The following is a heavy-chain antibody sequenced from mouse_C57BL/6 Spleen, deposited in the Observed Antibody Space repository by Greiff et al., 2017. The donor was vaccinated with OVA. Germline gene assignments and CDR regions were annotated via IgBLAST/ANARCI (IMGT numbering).Heavy chain of an antibody. CDR1: GYTFTSYG. V-gene: IGHV1-81*01. J-gene: IGHJ3*01. D-gene: IGHD2-4*01. Sequence: VQLQQSGAELARPGASVKLSCKASGYTFTSYGISWVKQRTGQGLEWIGEIYPRSGNTYYNEKFKGKATLTADKSSSTAYMELRSLTSEDSAVYFCARAYYDYDAGFAYWGQGTLVTVSA. CDR3: ARAYYDYDAGFAY. CDR2: IYPRSGNT.